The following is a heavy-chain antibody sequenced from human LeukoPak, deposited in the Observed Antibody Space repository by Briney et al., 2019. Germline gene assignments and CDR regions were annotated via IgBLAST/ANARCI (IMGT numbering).Heavy chain of an antibody. V-gene: IGHV3-64D*09. CDR1: GFTFSSYA. D-gene: IGHD6-13*01. CDR3: VKDGAAAGTLFLFGY. Sequence: GGSLRLSCSASGFTFSSYAMHWVRQAPGKGLEYVSAISSNGGSTYYADSVKGRFTISRDNSKNTLYLQMSSLRAEDTAVYYCVKDGAAAGTLFLFGYWGQGTLVTVSA. J-gene: IGHJ4*02. CDR2: ISSNGGST.